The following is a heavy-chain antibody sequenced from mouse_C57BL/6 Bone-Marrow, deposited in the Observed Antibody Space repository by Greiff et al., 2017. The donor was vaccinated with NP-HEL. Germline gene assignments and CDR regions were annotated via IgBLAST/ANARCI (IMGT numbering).Heavy chain of an antibody. D-gene: IGHD1-1*01. V-gene: IGHV14-2*01. J-gene: IGHJ1*03. Sequence: EVQLQESGAELVKPGASVKLSCTASGFNIKDYYMHWVKQRTEQGLEWIGRIDPEDGETKYAPKFQGKATITVDTSSNTAYLLLSSLTSEDAAVYYCARVYCGSGGYWYFDVWGTGTTVTVSS. CDR3: ARVYCGSGGYWYFDV. CDR2: IDPEDGET. CDR1: GFNIKDYY.